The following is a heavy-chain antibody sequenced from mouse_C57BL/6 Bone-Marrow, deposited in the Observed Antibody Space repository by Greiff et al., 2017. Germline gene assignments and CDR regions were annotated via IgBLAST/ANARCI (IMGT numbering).Heavy chain of an antibody. CDR2: IHPNSGST. CDR1: GYTFTSYW. D-gene: IGHD1-1*01. CDR3: ASDYGSSYDWLAY. Sequence: VQLQQPGAELVKPGASVKLSCKASGYTFTSYWMHWVKQRPGQGLEWIGMIHPNSGSTNYTEKFKSKATLTVDKSSSTAYMQLSSLTSEDSAVYYCASDYGSSYDWLAYWGQGTLVTVSA. V-gene: IGHV1-64*01. J-gene: IGHJ3*01.